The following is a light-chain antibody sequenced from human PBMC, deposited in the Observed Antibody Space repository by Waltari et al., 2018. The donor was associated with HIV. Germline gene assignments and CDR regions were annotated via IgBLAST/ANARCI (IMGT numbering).Light chain of an antibody. V-gene: IGKV3-15*01. CDR1: QGVTIN. J-gene: IGKJ4*01. Sequence: EIVMSPSPAIMSVSPGARATLSCRASQGVTINLAWYQQKPGQAPRLLIYGASTRATGIPARFSGSGSGTEFTLTISSLQSEDFAVYYCQQYDKWPLTFGGGTKVEI. CDR2: GAS. CDR3: QQYDKWPLT.